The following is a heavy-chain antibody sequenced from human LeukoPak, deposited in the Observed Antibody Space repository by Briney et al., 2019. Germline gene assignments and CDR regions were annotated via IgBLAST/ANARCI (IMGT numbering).Heavy chain of an antibody. D-gene: IGHD3-3*01. Sequence: GESLKISCKGSGYSFTSYWIGWVRQMPGKGLEWMGIVYPGDSDTRYSPSFQGQVTISADKSISTAYLQWSSLKASDTAMYYCAGGRAYYDFWSGRFDIWGQGTMVTVSS. J-gene: IGHJ3*02. CDR2: VYPGDSDT. V-gene: IGHV5-51*01. CDR3: AGGRAYYDFWSGRFDI. CDR1: GYSFTSYW.